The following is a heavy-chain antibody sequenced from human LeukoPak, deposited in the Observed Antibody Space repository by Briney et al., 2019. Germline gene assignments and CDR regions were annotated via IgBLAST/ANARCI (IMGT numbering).Heavy chain of an antibody. CDR1: GFTFEDYA. CDR3: AKGFLYCSSTSCYDYYMAV. J-gene: IGHJ6*03. V-gene: IGHV3-9*03. Sequence: GRSLRLSCGASGFTFEDYAMHWVRQAPGKGLELVSGISWNSGSIGYANSVKGRFTISRDNAKNSLYLQMNSLRAEDMALYYCAKGFLYCSSTSCYDYYMAVWGKGTTVTVSS. CDR2: ISWNSGSI. D-gene: IGHD2-2*01.